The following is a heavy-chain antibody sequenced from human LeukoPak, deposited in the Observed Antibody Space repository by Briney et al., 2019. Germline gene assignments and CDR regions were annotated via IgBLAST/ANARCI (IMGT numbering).Heavy chain of an antibody. CDR3: ASSTAMVQDAFDI. CDR2: FDPEDGET. Sequence: GASVKVSCKVSGYTLTELSMHWVRQAPGKGLEWMGGFDPEDGETIYAQKFQGRVTITADKSTSTAYMELSSLRSEDTAVYYCASSTAMVQDAFDIWGQGTMVTVSS. J-gene: IGHJ3*02. CDR1: GYTLTELS. D-gene: IGHD5-18*01. V-gene: IGHV1-24*01.